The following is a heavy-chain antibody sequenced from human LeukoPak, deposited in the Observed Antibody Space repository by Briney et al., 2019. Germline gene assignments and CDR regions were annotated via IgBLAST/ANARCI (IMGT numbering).Heavy chain of an antibody. CDR2: INHSGST. Sequence: SETLSLTCAVYGGSFSGYYWSWIRQPPGKGLEWIGEINHSGSTNYNPSLKSRVTISVDTSKNQFSLKLSSVTAADTAVYYCARHSIRYYYGSGTPNWFDPWGQGTLVTVSS. CDR3: ARHSIRYYYGSGTPNWFDP. D-gene: IGHD3-10*01. CDR1: GGSFSGYY. V-gene: IGHV4-34*01. J-gene: IGHJ5*02.